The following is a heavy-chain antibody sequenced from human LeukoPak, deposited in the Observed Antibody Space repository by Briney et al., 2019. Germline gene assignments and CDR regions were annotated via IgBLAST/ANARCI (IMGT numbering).Heavy chain of an antibody. CDR1: GFTFSSYS. D-gene: IGHD6-13*01. CDR3: ARGSTSSFRGKDYYYYYMDV. J-gene: IGHJ6*03. V-gene: IGHV3-21*01. CDR2: ISSSSSYI. Sequence: PGGSLRLSCAASGFTFSSYSMNWVRQAPGKGLEWVSSISSSSSYIYYADSVKGRFTISRDNAKNSLYLQMNSLRAEDTAVYYCARGSTSSFRGKDYYYYYMDVWGKGTTVTVSS.